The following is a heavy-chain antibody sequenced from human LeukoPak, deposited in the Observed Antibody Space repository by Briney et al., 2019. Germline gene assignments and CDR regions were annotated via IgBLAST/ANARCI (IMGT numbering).Heavy chain of an antibody. CDR3: ARDIFYGDYPSDAFDI. CDR1: GYTCTSYG. CDR2: ISAYNGNT. V-gene: IGHV1-18*01. J-gene: IGHJ3*02. Sequence: ASVKVSCKASGYTCTSYGISWVRQAPGQGLEWMGWISAYNGNTNYAQKFQGRVTMTTDTSTSTAYMELRSLRSDDTAVYYCARDIFYGDYPSDAFDIWGQGTMVTVSS. D-gene: IGHD4-17*01.